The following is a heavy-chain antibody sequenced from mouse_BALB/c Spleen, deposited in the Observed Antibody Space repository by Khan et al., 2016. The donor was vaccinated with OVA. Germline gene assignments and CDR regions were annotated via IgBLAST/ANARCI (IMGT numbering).Heavy chain of an antibody. CDR1: GYTFTSYT. CDR3: VRDGAYHRNDGWFAY. CDR2: INPSNGYT. Sequence: QVQLQQSGAELARPGASVKMSCKASGYTFTSYTIHWIKERPGQGLEWIGYINPSNGYTNYNQKFKDKATLTTDKSSNTAYLQLSSLTSDDSAVYNCVRDGAYHRNDGWFAYWGQGTLVTVSA. J-gene: IGHJ3*01. V-gene: IGHV1-4*01. D-gene: IGHD2-14*01.